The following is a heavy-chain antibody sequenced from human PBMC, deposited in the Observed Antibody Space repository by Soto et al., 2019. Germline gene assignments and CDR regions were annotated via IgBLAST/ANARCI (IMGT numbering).Heavy chain of an antibody. J-gene: IGHJ6*02. V-gene: IGHV4-39*01. Sequence: SETLSLTCTVSGGSIISSSYYWGWIRQPPGKGLEWIGSIYYSGSTYYNPSLKSRVTISVDTSKNQFSLKLSSVTAADTAVYSCARHPGYCIGSSCYGYYTMDVCGQGTTVTVSS. D-gene: IGHD2-2*01. CDR1: GGSIISSSYY. CDR3: ARHPGYCIGSSCYGYYTMDV. CDR2: IYYSGST.